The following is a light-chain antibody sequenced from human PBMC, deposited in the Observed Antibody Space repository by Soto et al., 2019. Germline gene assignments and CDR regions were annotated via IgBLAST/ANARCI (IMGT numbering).Light chain of an antibody. J-gene: IGKJ1*01. Sequence: DIVMTQSPDSLAVSLGERATINCRSSQSVFYSSNNKNYLAWYQQKPGQPPKLLIYWASTRESGVPDRFSGSGSRTDFTLTISSLQAEDLAVYYCHQYYDTLWTFGQGTKVEIK. CDR3: HQYYDTLWT. CDR2: WAS. V-gene: IGKV4-1*01. CDR1: QSVFYSSNNKNY.